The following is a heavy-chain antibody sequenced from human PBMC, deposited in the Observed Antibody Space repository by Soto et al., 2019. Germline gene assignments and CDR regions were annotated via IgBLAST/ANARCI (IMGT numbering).Heavy chain of an antibody. CDR2: IIPILGAP. Sequence: QVQLVQSGAEVKKPGSSVRVSCKASGGNFDSYAINWVRQAPGQGLEWVGAIIPILGAPNYAQQFQDRVLITADKSTNTVYMQLTYLEPQYTAVYFSVRERNIIVMTLLSLDYWGQGPLVSVSA. CDR3: VRERNIIVMTLLSLDY. J-gene: IGHJ4*02. D-gene: IGHD3-16*02. V-gene: IGHV1-69*06. CDR1: GGNFDSYA.